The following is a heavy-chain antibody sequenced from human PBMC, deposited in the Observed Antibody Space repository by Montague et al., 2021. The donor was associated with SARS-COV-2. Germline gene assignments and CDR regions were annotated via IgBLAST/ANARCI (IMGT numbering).Heavy chain of an antibody. CDR2: ISSSGTYI. Sequence: SLRLSCAASGFTFNPYSMHWVRRAPGKGLEWVSSISSSGTYIYYSDSVRSRFTISRDNAHNSLSLQLNSLRPEDTALYYCARDGVQFGDWPYYFAFWGQGALVSVSS. CDR1: GFTFNPYS. D-gene: IGHD2-21*02. J-gene: IGHJ4*02. CDR3: ARDGVQFGDWPYYFAF. V-gene: IGHV3-21*01.